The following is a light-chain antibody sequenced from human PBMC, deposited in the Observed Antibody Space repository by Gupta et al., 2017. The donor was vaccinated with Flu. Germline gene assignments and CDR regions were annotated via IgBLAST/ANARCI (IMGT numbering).Light chain of an antibody. CDR2: GNS. Sequence: SVLTQPPFVSEAPGQRVTIPCTGSSSNIGGSYDLTWYQQLPGTAPKLLIYGNSNRSSGVPDRFSGSKSGTSASLAITGLQAEDEADYYCQSYDSSLSGYVFGTGTKVTVL. J-gene: IGLJ1*01. CDR3: QSYDSSLSGYV. V-gene: IGLV1-40*01. CDR1: SSNIGGSYD.